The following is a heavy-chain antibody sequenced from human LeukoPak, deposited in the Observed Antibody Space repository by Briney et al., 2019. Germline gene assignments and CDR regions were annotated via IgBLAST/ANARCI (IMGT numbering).Heavy chain of an antibody. J-gene: IGHJ4*02. CDR1: GFTFSSYG. CDR2: ISWNSGSI. V-gene: IGHV3-9*01. D-gene: IGHD1-14*01. Sequence: PGGSLRLSCAASGFTFSSYGMHWVRQAPGKGLEWVSGISWNSGSIGYADSVKGRFTISRDNAKNSLYLQMNSLRAEDTALYYCAKDISSGGPFDYWGQGTLVTVSS. CDR3: AKDISSGGPFDY.